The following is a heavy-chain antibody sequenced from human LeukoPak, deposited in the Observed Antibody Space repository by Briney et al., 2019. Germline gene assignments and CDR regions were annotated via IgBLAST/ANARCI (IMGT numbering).Heavy chain of an antibody. J-gene: IGHJ6*03. V-gene: IGHV4-59*01. CDR2: IYYSGST. D-gene: IGHD3-22*01. CDR3: ARGITMIVVAPSYYYYYMDV. Sequence: PSETLSLTCTVSGGSISSYYWSWIRQPPGKGLEWIGYIYYSGSTNYNPSLKSRVTISVDTSKNQFSLKLSSVTAADTAVYYCARGITMIVVAPSYYYYYMDVWGKGTTVTVSS. CDR1: GGSISSYY.